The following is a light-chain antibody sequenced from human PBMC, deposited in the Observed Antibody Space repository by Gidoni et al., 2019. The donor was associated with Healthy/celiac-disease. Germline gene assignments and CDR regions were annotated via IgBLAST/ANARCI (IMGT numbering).Light chain of an antibody. Sequence: EIVLTQSPATLSLSPGALATLSCRASQSVSSYLAWYQQKPGQAPRLLIYDASNRATGIPARFSGSGSGTDVTRTISSLEPEDFAVYYCQQRSNWPRLTFGGGTKVEIK. J-gene: IGKJ4*01. CDR1: QSVSSY. V-gene: IGKV3-11*01. CDR3: QQRSNWPRLT. CDR2: DAS.